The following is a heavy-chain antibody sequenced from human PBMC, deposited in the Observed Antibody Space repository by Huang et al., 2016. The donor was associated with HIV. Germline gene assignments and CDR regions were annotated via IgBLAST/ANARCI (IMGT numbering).Heavy chain of an antibody. Sequence: QVHLVQSGAEVKKPGSSVKVSCKASGDSFTSLPINWVPQAPGQGLEWRGGRVTMLVSATYGQKCRGRVTISADESTSTSYMELSRRRSDDTAMYYCATSTPMLGESGGWSGKVVITENVPYVDWGQGTLVTVSS. CDR3: ATSTPMLGESGGWSGKVVITENVPYVD. D-gene: IGHD3-22*01. J-gene: IGHJ4*02. V-gene: IGHV1-69*01. CDR2: RVTMLVSA. CDR1: GDSFTSLP.